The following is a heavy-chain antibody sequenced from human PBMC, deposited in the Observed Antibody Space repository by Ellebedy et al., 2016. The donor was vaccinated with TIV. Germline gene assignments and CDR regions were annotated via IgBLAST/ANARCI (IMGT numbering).Heavy chain of an antibody. CDR1: GFTFSSYG. V-gene: IGHV3-33*08. CDR3: AKAPIETCRGVICYPFDN. J-gene: IGHJ4*02. D-gene: IGHD2-15*01. CDR2: IWYDGSNK. Sequence: GESLKISCAASGFTFSSYGMHWVRQAPGKGLEWVAVIWYDGSNKYYADSVKGRFTISRDNSKNTLYLQMNTLRAEDTAVYSCAKAPIETCRGVICYPFDNWGLGTLVTVSS.